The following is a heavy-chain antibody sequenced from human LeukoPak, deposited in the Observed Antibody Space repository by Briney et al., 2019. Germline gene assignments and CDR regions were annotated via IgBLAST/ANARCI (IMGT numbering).Heavy chain of an antibody. V-gene: IGHV3-23*01. CDR1: GFTFRNYA. CDR2: ITGSGGST. CDR3: AKDSAKKYDDY. Sequence: GGSLRLSCAASGFTFRNYAMSWVRQAPGKGLEWVSGITGSGGSTYYSDSVKGRFTISRDNSKNTLYLQMNSLRAEDTAVYYCAKDSAKKYDDYWGQGTLVTVSS. J-gene: IGHJ4*02. D-gene: IGHD2/OR15-2a*01.